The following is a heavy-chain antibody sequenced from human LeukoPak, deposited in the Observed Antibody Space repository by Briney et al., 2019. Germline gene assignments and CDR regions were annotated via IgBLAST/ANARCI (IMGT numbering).Heavy chain of an antibody. CDR1: GYSFTSFW. CDR2: IYPGDSGA. V-gene: IGHV5-51*01. Sequence: GESLKISCKGSGYSFTSFWIGWVGKMPGKGRKCMGIIYPGDSGARYSPSFQGQVTIPADKSINTAYLQWSSLRASDTAMYYCARQLTNRYWYFDLWGRGTLVTVSS. CDR3: ARQLTNRYWYFDL. D-gene: IGHD1-1*01. J-gene: IGHJ2*01.